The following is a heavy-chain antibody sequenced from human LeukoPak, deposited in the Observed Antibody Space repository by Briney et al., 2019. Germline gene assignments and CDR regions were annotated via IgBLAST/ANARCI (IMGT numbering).Heavy chain of an antibody. J-gene: IGHJ4*02. CDR1: GGSLSNYY. CDR3: ARGDYGDPFDY. CDR2: IYYGGST. Sequence: SETLSLTCTVSGGSLSNYYWSWIRQPPGKGLEWIGYIYYGGSTNYNPSLKSRVTISVDTSKNRFSLKLSSVTAADTAVYYCARGDYGDPFDYWGQGTLVTVSS. V-gene: IGHV4-59*01. D-gene: IGHD4-17*01.